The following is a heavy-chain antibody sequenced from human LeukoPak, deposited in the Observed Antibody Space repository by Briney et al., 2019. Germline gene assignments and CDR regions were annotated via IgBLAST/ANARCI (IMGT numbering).Heavy chain of an antibody. CDR2: IIPIFGTA. Sequence: SVKVSCKASGGTFSSYAISWVLQAPGQGLEWMGRIIPIFGTANYAQKFKGRVTITTDESTSTAYMELSSLRSEDTAVYYCARDSLGYDSSGYYFRGFDYWGQGTLVTVSS. CDR1: GGTFSSYA. CDR3: ARDSLGYDSSGYYFRGFDY. V-gene: IGHV1-69*05. D-gene: IGHD3-22*01. J-gene: IGHJ4*02.